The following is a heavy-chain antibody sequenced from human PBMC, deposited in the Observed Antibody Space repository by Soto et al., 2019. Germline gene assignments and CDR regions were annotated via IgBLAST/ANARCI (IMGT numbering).Heavy chain of an antibody. CDR3: ARVLEKCSGGSCYPYYYGMDV. J-gene: IGHJ6*02. CDR2: INSDGSST. CDR1: GFTFSSYW. D-gene: IGHD2-15*01. Sequence: PVGSLRLSCAASGFTFSSYWMHWVRQAPGKGLAWVSRINSDGSSTSYADSVKGRFTISRDNAKNTLYLQMNSLRAEDTAVYYCARVLEKCSGGSCYPYYYGMDVWGQGTTVTVSS. V-gene: IGHV3-74*01.